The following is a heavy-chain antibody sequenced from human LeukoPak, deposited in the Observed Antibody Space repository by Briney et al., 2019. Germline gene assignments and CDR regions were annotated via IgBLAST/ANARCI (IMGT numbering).Heavy chain of an antibody. CDR3: ARGGDYPFDY. CDR1: GFTFSSYW. D-gene: IGHD4-17*01. V-gene: IGHV3-74*01. J-gene: IGHJ4*02. CDR2: INSGGSST. Sequence: GGSLRLSCAASGFTFSSYWMHWVRQVPGKGLVWVSRINSGGSSTSHADSVKGRFTISRDNAKNTLYLQMNSLRAEDTAVYYCARGGDYPFDYWGQGTLVTVSS.